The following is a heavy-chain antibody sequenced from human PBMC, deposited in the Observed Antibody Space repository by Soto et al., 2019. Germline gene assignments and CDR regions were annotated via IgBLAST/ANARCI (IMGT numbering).Heavy chain of an antibody. CDR1: GFIFSAYA. Sequence: EVQLLESGGGLVQPGGSLRLSCAASGFIFSAYAMTWVRQGPGRGLEGVSVVSGSGGNTNYADSVKGRFTISRDNSRNTLYVQMNSLRAEDTAVYYCAQSARGGSGNFYRGAFDIWGQGTMVTVSS. V-gene: IGHV3-23*01. D-gene: IGHD3-10*01. CDR3: AQSARGGSGNFYRGAFDI. J-gene: IGHJ3*02. CDR2: VSGSGGNT.